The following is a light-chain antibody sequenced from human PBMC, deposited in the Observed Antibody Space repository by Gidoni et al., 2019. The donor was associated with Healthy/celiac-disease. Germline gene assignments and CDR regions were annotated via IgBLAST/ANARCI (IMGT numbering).Light chain of an antibody. CDR1: QSVSSSY. CDR2: GAS. CDR3: QQYGSSLFT. J-gene: IGKJ5*01. V-gene: IGKV3-20*01. Sequence: DIVLTQSPGTLSLSPGERATLSCRASQSVSSSYLAWYQQKPGQAPRLLIYGASSSATGIPDRFSGSGSGTDLTLTISRLEPEDFAVYYCQQYGSSLFTFGQGTRLEIK.